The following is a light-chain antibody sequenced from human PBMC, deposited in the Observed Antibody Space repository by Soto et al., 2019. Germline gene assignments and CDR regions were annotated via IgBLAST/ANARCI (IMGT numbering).Light chain of an antibody. V-gene: IGKV1-5*01. CDR2: DAS. J-gene: IGKJ4*02. CDR3: QHYTLPSGP. Sequence: IHMTQSPSTVSASVGDSVSISCRASQDIVTYLAWYHQKPGKAPKLLIFDASTLHSGVSPRFRGSGSGSDFSLTISNLQPDDVCVYFCQHYTLPSGPFGGGTRVET. CDR1: QDIVTY.